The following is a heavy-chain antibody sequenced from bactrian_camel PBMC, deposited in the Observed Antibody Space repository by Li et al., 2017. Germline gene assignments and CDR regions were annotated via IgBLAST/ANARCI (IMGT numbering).Heavy chain of an antibody. Sequence: HVQLVESGGGSVQAGGYLRLSCTASGYPYSRIWMGWFRQAPGKEREGVAAMYSTDSSAVYADSVKGRFTIAKDNAKNALYLQMNMLHLDDTAKYFCAAHVSTIPCIAPLVESAYELWGQGTQVTVS. V-gene: IGHV3S1*01. D-gene: IGHD4*01. CDR1: GYPYSRIW. CDR2: MYSTDSSA. J-gene: IGHJ4*01. CDR3: AAHVSTIPCIAPLVESAYEL.